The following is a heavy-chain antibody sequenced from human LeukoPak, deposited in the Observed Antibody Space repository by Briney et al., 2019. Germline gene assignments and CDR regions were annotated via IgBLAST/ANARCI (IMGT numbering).Heavy chain of an antibody. CDR3: ARDMDLSSSTMGY. J-gene: IGHJ4*02. Sequence: ASVKVSCKASGGTFSSYAISWVRQAPGQGLEWMGRIIPIFGTANYAQKFQGRVPITTDESTSTAYMELSSLRSEDTAVYYCARDMDLSSSTMGYWGRGTLVTVSS. V-gene: IGHV1-69*05. CDR2: IIPIFGTA. CDR1: GGTFSSYA. D-gene: IGHD2-2*01.